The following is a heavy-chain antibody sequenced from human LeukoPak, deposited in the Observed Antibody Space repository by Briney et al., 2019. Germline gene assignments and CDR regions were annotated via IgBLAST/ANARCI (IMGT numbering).Heavy chain of an antibody. CDR3: AREHLGVAAADY. D-gene: IGHD3-3*01. Sequence: GGPLRLSCAASGFTFDDYAMHWVRHAPGKGLEWVSGISWKSGSIGYADSVKGRFTISRDNAKNSLYLQMNSLRAEDTGVYYCAREHLGVAAADYWGQGTLVTVSS. J-gene: IGHJ4*02. V-gene: IGHV3-9*01. CDR2: ISWKSGSI. CDR1: GFTFDDYA.